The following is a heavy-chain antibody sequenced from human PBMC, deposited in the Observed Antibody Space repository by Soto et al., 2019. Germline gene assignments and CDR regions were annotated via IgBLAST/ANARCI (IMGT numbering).Heavy chain of an antibody. CDR1: GYIFTGYY. J-gene: IGHJ6*02. Sequence: ASVKVSCKASGYIFTGYYMHWVRQAPGQGLEWMGWINPNSGGTNYAQKFQGWVTMTRDTSISTAYMELSRLRSDDTAVYYCARDQSLYTPAFYYYGMDVWGQGTTVTVPS. D-gene: IGHD3-16*02. CDR3: ARDQSLYTPAFYYYGMDV. V-gene: IGHV1-2*04. CDR2: INPNSGGT.